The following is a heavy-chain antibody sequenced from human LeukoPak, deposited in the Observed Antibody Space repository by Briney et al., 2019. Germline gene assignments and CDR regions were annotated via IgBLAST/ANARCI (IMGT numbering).Heavy chain of an antibody. CDR3: ARRRDYSDYSDAFDI. Sequence: GASLQISCKGSGYSFTNYWVGWVRQMPGKGLEWMGIIYPGDSDTRYSPSFQGQVTISADKSINTAYLQWSSLKASDTAIFYCARRRDYSDYSDAFDIWGRGTMVTVSS. J-gene: IGHJ3*02. CDR2: IYPGDSDT. CDR1: GYSFTNYW. D-gene: IGHD4-11*01. V-gene: IGHV5-51*01.